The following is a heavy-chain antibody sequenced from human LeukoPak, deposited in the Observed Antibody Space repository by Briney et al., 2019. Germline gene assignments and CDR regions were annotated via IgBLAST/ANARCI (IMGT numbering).Heavy chain of an antibody. CDR1: GFTFDDYT. J-gene: IGHJ6*02. Sequence: PGGSLRLSCAASGFTFDDYTMHWVRQAPGKGLEWVSLISWDGGSTYYADSVKGRFTISRDNSKNSLYLQMNSLRTEDTALYYCAKDMGVGATYYYYYGMDVWGQGTTVTVSS. V-gene: IGHV3-43*01. CDR3: AKDMGVGATYYYYYGMDV. CDR2: ISWDGGST. D-gene: IGHD1-26*01.